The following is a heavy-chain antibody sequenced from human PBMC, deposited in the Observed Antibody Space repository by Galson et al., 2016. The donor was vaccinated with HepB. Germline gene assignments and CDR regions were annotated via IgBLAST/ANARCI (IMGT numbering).Heavy chain of an antibody. CDR3: ARESRTGRLSVAGSEY. J-gene: IGHJ4*02. CDR1: GFTFSKFA. V-gene: IGHV3-30*04. D-gene: IGHD6-19*01. Sequence: SLRLSCAASGFTFSKFAMHWVRQAPGKGLDWVAVISNDESNKYYAESVKGRFTTSRDNSKNTLYLQMNSLRAADTAVSDCARESRTGRLSVAGSEYWGQGTLVTVSS. CDR2: ISNDESNK.